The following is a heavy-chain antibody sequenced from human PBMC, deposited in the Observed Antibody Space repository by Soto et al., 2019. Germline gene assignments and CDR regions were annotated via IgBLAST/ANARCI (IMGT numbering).Heavy chain of an antibody. Sequence: QVQLQQWGAGLLKPSETLSLTCAVYGGSFSGYYWSWIRQPPGKGLEWIGEINHSGSTNYNPSLKSRVTISVDTSKNQFSLKLSSVTAADTAVYYCARRVYDYIWGSYRPAYFDYWGQGTLVTVSS. J-gene: IGHJ4*02. CDR3: ARRVYDYIWGSYRPAYFDY. D-gene: IGHD3-16*02. V-gene: IGHV4-34*01. CDR1: GGSFSGYY. CDR2: INHSGST.